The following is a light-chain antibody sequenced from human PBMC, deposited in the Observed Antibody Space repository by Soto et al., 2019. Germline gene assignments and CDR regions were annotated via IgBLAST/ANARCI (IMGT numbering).Light chain of an antibody. CDR1: QSVSSY. J-gene: IGKJ3*01. V-gene: IGKV3-11*01. Sequence: EIVLTQSPATLSLSPGERATLSCRASQSVSSYLAWYQQKPGQAPRLLIYDASNRATAIPARFSGSRSGTDFTLTISSLEPEDFAVYYCQQRSNWPPTFGPGTKVDIK. CDR3: QQRSNWPPT. CDR2: DAS.